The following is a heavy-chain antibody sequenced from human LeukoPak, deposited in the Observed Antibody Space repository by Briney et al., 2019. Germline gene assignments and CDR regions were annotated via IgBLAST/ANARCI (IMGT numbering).Heavy chain of an antibody. CDR1: GASITSYY. Sequence: SETLSLTCTVSGASITSYYWGWIRQPAGKGPEWIGRIYISGSTNYNPSLKSRVTMSVDTSKNQFSLKLSSVTAADTAVYYCARDKNNCPNPYYYMDVWGKGTTVTVSS. D-gene: IGHD1-1*01. CDR2: IYISGST. CDR3: ARDKNNCPNPYYYMDV. V-gene: IGHV4-4*07. J-gene: IGHJ6*03.